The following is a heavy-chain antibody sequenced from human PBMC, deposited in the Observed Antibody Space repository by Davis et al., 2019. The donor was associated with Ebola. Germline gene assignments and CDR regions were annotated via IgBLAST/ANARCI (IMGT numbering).Heavy chain of an antibody. CDR2: INAGNGNT. D-gene: IGHD6-13*01. V-gene: IGHV1-3*01. Sequence: ASVKVSCKASGYTFTSYAMHWVRQAPGQRLEWMGWINAGNGNTKYSQKFQGRVTITRDTSASTAYMELRSLRSDDTAVYYCARDRGMIAAAGTSGYWGQGTLVTVSS. CDR3: ARDRGMIAAAGTSGY. CDR1: GYTFTSYA. J-gene: IGHJ4*02.